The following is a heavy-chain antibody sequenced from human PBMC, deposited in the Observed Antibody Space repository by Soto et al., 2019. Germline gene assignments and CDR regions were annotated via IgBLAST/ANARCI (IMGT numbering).Heavy chain of an antibody. D-gene: IGHD5-12*01. J-gene: IGHJ6*02. CDR1: GGSISSYY. CDR3: ARAAVEMATIGADNYFYYYGMDV. V-gene: IGHV4-59*01. Sequence: SETLSLTCSVSGGSISSYYWSWIRQPPGKGLEWIGYIYYSGSTNYSPSLKSRVTISVDTSKNQFSLKLSSVTAADTAVYYCARAAVEMATIGADNYFYYYGMDVWGQGPTVTDSS. CDR2: IYYSGST.